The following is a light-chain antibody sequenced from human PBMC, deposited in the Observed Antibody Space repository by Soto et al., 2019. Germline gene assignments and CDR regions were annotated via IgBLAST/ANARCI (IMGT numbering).Light chain of an antibody. J-gene: IGLJ6*01. V-gene: IGLV1-40*01. CDR3: NTHDSSLSGSV. CDR1: SSDIGACYD. Sequence: QSVLTHAPSVAGSPSQSFTISCTWISSDIGACYDVHWYQRLPGTAPKLLIFVNGNRPSGVPDRFSGSKSDTAASLAITGLQAEDEADYSRNTHDSSLSGSVLGNGT. CDR2: VNG.